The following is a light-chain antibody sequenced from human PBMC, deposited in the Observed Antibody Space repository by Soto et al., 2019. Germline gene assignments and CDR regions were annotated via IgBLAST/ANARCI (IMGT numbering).Light chain of an antibody. CDR2: DAS. CDR3: QQFDSVPCT. CDR1: QDITNY. Sequence: IQMTQSPSSLSASVGDRVTITCQASQDITNYLIWYQQKPGKAPKVLIYDASSLGTGASSRFSASGPGRHFNLTISSLQPEDIATYYCQQFDSVPCTFGQGTKLEIK. V-gene: IGKV1-33*01. J-gene: IGKJ2*02.